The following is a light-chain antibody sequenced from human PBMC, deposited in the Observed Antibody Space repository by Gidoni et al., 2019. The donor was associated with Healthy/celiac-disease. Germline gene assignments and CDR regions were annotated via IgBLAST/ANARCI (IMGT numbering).Light chain of an antibody. CDR2: DAS. CDR3: QQRSHWPPT. CDR1: QSVSSY. Sequence: EIVLTQSPATLSLSPGERATLSCRASQSVSSYLAWYQQKPGQAPRLLNYDASNRATGIPARFRGSGSGTDFTLTISSLEPEDFAVYYCQQRSHWPPTFGQGTKVEIK. J-gene: IGKJ1*01. V-gene: IGKV3-11*01.